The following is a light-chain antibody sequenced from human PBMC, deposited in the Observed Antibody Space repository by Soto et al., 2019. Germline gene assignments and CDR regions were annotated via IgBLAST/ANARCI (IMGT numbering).Light chain of an antibody. Sequence: DIMFTQPPATLSLSPGERATLSSRASQSVSSYLQWKQKKPGQAPRLVIDEASNGAAGIPARFSASGFGTDFNLTFSSLESEDFTVYYYQQRSNGPWKVGGGTKVEIK. V-gene: IGKV3-11*01. CDR2: EAS. J-gene: IGKJ4*01. CDR3: QQRSNGPWK. CDR1: QSVSSY.